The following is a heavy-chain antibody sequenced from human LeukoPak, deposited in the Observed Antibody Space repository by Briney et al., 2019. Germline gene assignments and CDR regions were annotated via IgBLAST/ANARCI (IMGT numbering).Heavy chain of an antibody. CDR2: ISYDGSNK. CDR3: AKGGLGYCSSTSCHRLLYFDY. CDR1: GFTFSSYG. Sequence: GGSLRLSCAASGFTFSSYGMHWVRQAPGKGLEWVAVISYDGSNKYYADSVKGRFTISRDNSKNTLYLQMNSLRAEDTAVYYCAKGGLGYCSSTSCHRLLYFDYWGQGTLVTVSS. J-gene: IGHJ4*02. V-gene: IGHV3-30*18. D-gene: IGHD2-2*02.